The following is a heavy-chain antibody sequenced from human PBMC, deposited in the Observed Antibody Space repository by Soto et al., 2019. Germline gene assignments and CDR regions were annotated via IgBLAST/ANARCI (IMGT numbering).Heavy chain of an antibody. CDR2: IWFDGSNT. J-gene: IGHJ4*02. CDR1: GFTFRSYA. D-gene: IGHD5-12*01. Sequence: PGGSLRLSCAASGFTFRSYAMHWVRQAPGKGLEWVGFIWFDGSNTFYAESVKGRFTISRDNSKNTVYLQISALRAEDTAVYYCARDFSMVIVAPGYWGQGTLVTVSS. V-gene: IGHV3-33*01. CDR3: ARDFSMVIVAPGY.